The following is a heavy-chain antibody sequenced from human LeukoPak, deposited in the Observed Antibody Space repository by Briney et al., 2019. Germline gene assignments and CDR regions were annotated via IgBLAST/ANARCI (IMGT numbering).Heavy chain of an antibody. J-gene: IGHJ4*02. V-gene: IGHV3-30-3*01. CDR3: AKGPLIEVAGTTWDH. Sequence: PGRSLRLSCAASGFTFSSYAMHWVRQAPGKGLEWVAVISYDGSNKYYADSAKGRFTISRDNSKNTLYLQMNSLRAEDTAVYYCAKGPLIEVAGTTWDHWGQGTLVTVSS. CDR1: GFTFSSYA. CDR2: ISYDGSNK. D-gene: IGHD6-19*01.